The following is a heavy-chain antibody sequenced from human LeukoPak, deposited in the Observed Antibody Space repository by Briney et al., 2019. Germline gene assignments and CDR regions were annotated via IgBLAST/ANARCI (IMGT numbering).Heavy chain of an antibody. CDR1: GFTFSTYA. J-gene: IGHJ6*03. D-gene: IGHD2-15*01. V-gene: IGHV3-23*01. CDR2: ISGSGGST. CDR3: AKVLLRALDYMDV. Sequence: GGSLRLSCVASGFTFSTYAMNWVRQAPGKGLEWVSAISGSGGSTYYADFVKGRFTISRDNSKSTLYLQMNNLRADDTAVYYCAKVLLRALDYMDVWGKGTTVTVPS.